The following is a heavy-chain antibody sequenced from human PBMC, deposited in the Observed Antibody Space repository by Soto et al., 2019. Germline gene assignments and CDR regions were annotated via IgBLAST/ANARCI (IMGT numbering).Heavy chain of an antibody. CDR1: GIAFSGCG. D-gene: IGHD3-10*01. Sequence: VQLVESGGGVVQPGKSLRLSCAASGIAFSGCGMFWVRQTPSKGLEWVAAISSDGSQKYYADSVKGRFTIYRDNSKNTLYVQMNGLTTEDTAVYYCAKNIVRGHWYFDLWGRGTLVTVSS. J-gene: IGHJ2*01. V-gene: IGHV3-30*18. CDR3: AKNIVRGHWYFDL. CDR2: ISSDGSQK.